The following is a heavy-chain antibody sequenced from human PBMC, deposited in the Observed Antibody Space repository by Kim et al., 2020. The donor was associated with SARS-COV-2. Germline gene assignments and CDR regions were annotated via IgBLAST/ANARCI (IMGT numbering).Heavy chain of an antibody. V-gene: IGHV3-23*01. J-gene: IGHJ4*02. D-gene: IGHD2-21*02. Sequence: KGRFTIPRDNSKNPLYLQMNSLRAEDTAVYYCATWGAYCGGDCYPDYFDYWGQGTLVTVSS. CDR3: ATWGAYCGGDCYPDYFDY.